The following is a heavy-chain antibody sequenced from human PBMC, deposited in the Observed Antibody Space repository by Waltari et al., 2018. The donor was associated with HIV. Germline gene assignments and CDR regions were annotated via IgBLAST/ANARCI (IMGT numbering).Heavy chain of an antibody. CDR3: ARDRGGNFWSAHKPAFLDY. Sequence: DVKLVESGGGLVPPGGSLRLSCADSGFAVRSNYMSWVRQAPGMVLEWAWFKFSDGAIYYTDSVKGRFIVSRDTSKNVVYLQMNSLGVEDTAVYFCARDRGGNFWSAHKPAFLDYWGQGTLVSVSS. CDR2: KFSDGAI. V-gene: IGHV3-66*01. D-gene: IGHD3-3*01. J-gene: IGHJ4*02. CDR1: GFAVRSNY.